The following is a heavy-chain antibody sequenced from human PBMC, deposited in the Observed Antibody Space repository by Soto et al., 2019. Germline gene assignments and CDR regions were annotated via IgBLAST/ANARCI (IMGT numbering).Heavy chain of an antibody. CDR2: ISSSGSTI. CDR3: ARDDRVATILFDY. J-gene: IGHJ4*02. CDR1: GFTFSDYY. Sequence: PGGSLRLSCAASGFTFSDYYMSWIRQAPGKGLEWVSYISSSGSTIYYADSVKGRFTISRDNAKNSLYLQMNSLRAEDTAVYYCARDDRVATILFDYWGQGTLVTVSS. V-gene: IGHV3-11*01. D-gene: IGHD5-12*01.